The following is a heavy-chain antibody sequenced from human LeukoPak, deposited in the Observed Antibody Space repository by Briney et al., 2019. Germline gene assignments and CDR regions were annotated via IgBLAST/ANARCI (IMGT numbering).Heavy chain of an antibody. Sequence: PSETLSLTCTVSGGSISSSSYYWGWIRQPPGKGLEGIGSIYYSGSNYYNPSLKSRVTISVDTSKNQFSLKLSSVTAADTAVYYCASGGYCSGGSCSWGQGTLVTVSS. J-gene: IGHJ5*02. CDR1: GGSISSSSYY. CDR2: IYYSGSN. V-gene: IGHV4-39*01. CDR3: ASGGYCSGGSCS. D-gene: IGHD2-15*01.